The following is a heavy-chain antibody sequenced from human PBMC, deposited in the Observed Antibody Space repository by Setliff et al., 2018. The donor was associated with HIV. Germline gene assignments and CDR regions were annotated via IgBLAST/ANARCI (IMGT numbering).Heavy chain of an antibody. Sequence: SETLSLTGTVSGGSISGYYWSWIRKPPGKGLEWIGYIYYIGNTNYNPSLKGRVTLSVDTSKNQLSLKLSSVTDADTAVYYCARGRSRYYYDGSGYYVYYLGQGTLVTVSS. CDR1: GGSISGYY. V-gene: IGHV4-59*01. J-gene: IGHJ4*02. CDR2: IYYIGNT. CDR3: ARGRSRYYYDGSGYYVYY. D-gene: IGHD3-22*01.